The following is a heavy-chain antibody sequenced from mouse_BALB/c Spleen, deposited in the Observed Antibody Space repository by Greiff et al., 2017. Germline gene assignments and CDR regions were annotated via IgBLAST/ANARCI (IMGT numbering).Heavy chain of an antibody. CDR3: GTLYYGYDGGYYAMDY. V-gene: IGHV1-37*01. J-gene: IGHJ4*01. D-gene: IGHD2-2*01. CDR1: GYSFTGYF. Sequence: EVQLQQPGAELVKPGASVKISCKASGYSFTGYFMNWVKQSHGKSLEWIGRINPYNGDTFYNQKFKGKATLTVDKSSSTAHMELLSLTSEDSAVYYCGTLYYGYDGGYYAMDYWGQGTSVTVSS. CDR2: INPYNGDT.